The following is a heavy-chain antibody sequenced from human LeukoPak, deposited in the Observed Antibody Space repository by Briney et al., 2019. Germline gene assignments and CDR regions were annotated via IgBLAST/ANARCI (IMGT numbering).Heavy chain of an antibody. Sequence: ASETLSLTCAVYGGSFSGYYWSWIRQPPGKGLEWIGEINHSGSTNYNPSLKSRVTISLDRSKKHFSLELTSVTAADTAVYYCARGLIGGFGETVFYYFDFWGLGTLVTVSS. CDR1: GGSFSGYY. D-gene: IGHD3-16*01. CDR2: INHSGST. CDR3: ARGLIGGFGETVFYYFDF. V-gene: IGHV4-34*01. J-gene: IGHJ4*02.